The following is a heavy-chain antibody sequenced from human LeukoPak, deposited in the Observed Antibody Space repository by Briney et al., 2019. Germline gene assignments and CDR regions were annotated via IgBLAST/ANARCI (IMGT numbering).Heavy chain of an antibody. J-gene: IGHJ5*02. V-gene: IGHV1-69*04. CDR3: ARGGGYGSNWFDP. D-gene: IGHD3-16*01. Sequence: SVKVSCKASGGTFSSYAISWVRQAPGQGLEWMGRIIPILGIANYAQKFQGRVTVTADKSTSTAYMELSSLRPEDTAVYYCARGGGYGSNWFDPWGQGTLVTVSS. CDR2: IIPILGIA. CDR1: GGTFSSYA.